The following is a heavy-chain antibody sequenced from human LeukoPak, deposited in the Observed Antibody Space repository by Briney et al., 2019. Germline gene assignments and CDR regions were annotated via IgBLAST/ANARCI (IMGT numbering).Heavy chain of an antibody. CDR3: ARRKVGAKGPDY. J-gene: IGHJ4*02. Sequence: PSETLSLTCTVSGYSLSSGYYWGWIRQPPGKGLEWIGSIYHSGSTNYNPSLKSRVTISVDTSKNQLSLKLSSVTAADTAVYYCARRKVGAKGPDYWGQGTLVTVSS. CDR2: IYHSGST. D-gene: IGHD1-26*01. V-gene: IGHV4-38-2*02. CDR1: GYSLSSGYY.